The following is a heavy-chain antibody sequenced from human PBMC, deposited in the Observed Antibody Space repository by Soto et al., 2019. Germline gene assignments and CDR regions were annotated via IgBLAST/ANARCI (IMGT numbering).Heavy chain of an antibody. J-gene: IGHJ6*02. Sequence: ASVKVSCKASGYTFTSYAMHWVRQAPGQRLEWMGWINAGNGNAKYSQKVQGRVTITRDTSASTAYMELSSLRSEDTAVYYCARDLSRYCTNGVCYPPSYYYYGMDVWGQGTTVTVSS. V-gene: IGHV1-3*01. D-gene: IGHD2-8*01. CDR2: INAGNGNA. CDR3: ARDLSRYCTNGVCYPPSYYYYGMDV. CDR1: GYTFTSYA.